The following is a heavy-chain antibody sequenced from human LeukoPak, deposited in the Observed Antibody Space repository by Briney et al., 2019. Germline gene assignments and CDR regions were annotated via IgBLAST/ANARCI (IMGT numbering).Heavy chain of an antibody. CDR2: IYDSGST. J-gene: IGHJ6*02. CDR1: GGSVSSGAYY. CDR3: ARVGGTNYYYYGMDV. Sequence: SETLSLTCNVSGGSVSSGAYYWSWIRQPPGKGLEWIGYIYDSGSTNYNPSLKSRVTISVDTSKNQFSLKLSSVTAADTAVYYCARVGGTNYYYYGMDVWGQGTTVTVSS. V-gene: IGHV4-61*08. D-gene: IGHD1-1*01.